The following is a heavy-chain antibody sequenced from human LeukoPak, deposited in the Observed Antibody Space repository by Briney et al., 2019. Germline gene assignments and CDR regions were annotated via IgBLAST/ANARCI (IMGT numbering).Heavy chain of an antibody. D-gene: IGHD2-2*01. CDR3: ARDSSSTSMDNWFDP. Sequence: GGPLRLSCAASVFPFSSYSMNGLRHAPGKALEWVSSISSSSSYIYYADSVKRRFNISRDNAKNSMYLQMNSLRAEDTAVYYCARDSSSTSMDNWFDPWGQGTLVTVSS. J-gene: IGHJ5*02. CDR2: ISSSSSYI. V-gene: IGHV3-21*01. CDR1: VFPFSSYS.